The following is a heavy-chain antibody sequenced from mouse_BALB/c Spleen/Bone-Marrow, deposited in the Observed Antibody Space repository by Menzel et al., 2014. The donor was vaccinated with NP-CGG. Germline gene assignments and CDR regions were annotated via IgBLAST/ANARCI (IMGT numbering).Heavy chain of an antibody. CDR2: ISSGGSYT. D-gene: IGHD1-1*01. CDR3: ARHDYYGSSWGFAY. CDR1: GFTFSSYA. V-gene: IGHV5-9-3*01. J-gene: IGHJ3*01. Sequence: EVQLVESGGGLVKPGGSLKLSCAASGFTFSSYAMSWVRQTPEKRLEWVATISSGGSYTNYPDSVKGRFTISRDNAKNTLYLQMSSLRSEDTAMYYCARHDYYGSSWGFAYWGQGTLVTVSA.